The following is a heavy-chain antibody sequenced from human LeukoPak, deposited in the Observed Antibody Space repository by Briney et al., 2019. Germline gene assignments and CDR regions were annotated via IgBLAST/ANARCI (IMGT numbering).Heavy chain of an antibody. Sequence: VASVKVSCKTSGYTFTNHGISWVRQAPGQGLEWMGWISGYNGSTNYVQKFRGRITMTTDTSTSTAYLQLRSLSSDDTALYYCARDLSLGRHDDGEPFDSWGQGTLVTVSS. D-gene: IGHD4-17*01. J-gene: IGHJ4*02. CDR1: GYTFTNHG. CDR2: ISGYNGST. V-gene: IGHV1-18*01. CDR3: ARDLSLGRHDDGEPFDS.